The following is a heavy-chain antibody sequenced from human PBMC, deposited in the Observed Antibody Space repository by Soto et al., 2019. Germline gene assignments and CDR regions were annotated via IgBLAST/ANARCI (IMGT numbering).Heavy chain of an antibody. V-gene: IGHV3-30*18. J-gene: IGHJ4*02. CDR2: ISYDGSNK. Sequence: GGSLRLSCAASGFTFSSYCMHWVRQAPGKGLEWVAVISYDGSNKYYADSVKGRFTISRDNSKNTLYLQMNSLRAEDTAVYYCAKVVRLAGYLDYWGQGTLVTVSS. D-gene: IGHD6-19*01. CDR1: GFTFSSYC. CDR3: AKVVRLAGYLDY.